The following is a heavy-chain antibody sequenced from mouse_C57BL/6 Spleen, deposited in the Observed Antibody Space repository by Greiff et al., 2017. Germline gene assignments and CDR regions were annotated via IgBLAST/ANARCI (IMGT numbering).Heavy chain of an antibody. V-gene: IGHV3-6*01. CDR2: ISYDGSN. D-gene: IGHD2-4*01. CDR1: GYSITSGYY. CDR3: APYYDYDGGRFAY. J-gene: IGHJ3*01. Sequence: EVKLQESGPGLVKPSQSLSLTCSVTGYSITSGYYWNWIRQFPGNKLEWMGYISYDGSNNYNPSLKNRISITRDTSKNQFFLKLNSVTTEDTATYYCAPYYDYDGGRFAYWGQGTLVTVSA.